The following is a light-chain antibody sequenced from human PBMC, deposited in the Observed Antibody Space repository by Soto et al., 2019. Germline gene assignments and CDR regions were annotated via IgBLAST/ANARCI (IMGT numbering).Light chain of an antibody. CDR2: DNS. CDR1: SSNIGAGYD. V-gene: IGLV1-40*01. J-gene: IGLJ1*01. CDR3: QSYDSSLSAYV. Sequence: QSALTQPPSVSGAPGQRVTISCTGSSSNIGAGYDVHWYQQLPGTAPKLLIYDNSNRPSEVPDRFSGSKSGTSASLAITGLQAEDEADYYCQSYDSSLSAYVFGTGTKVTVL.